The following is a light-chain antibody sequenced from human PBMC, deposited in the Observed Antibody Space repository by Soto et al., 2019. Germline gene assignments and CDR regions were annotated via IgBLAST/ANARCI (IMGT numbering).Light chain of an antibody. V-gene: IGKV3-11*01. CDR3: QQRSKWPYT. Sequence: EIVLTQSPATQSLSPGERAALSCRASQGVGSYLAWYQQKCGQAPRLLIYDASKRATGIPARFSGSGSGTDFTLTISSLEPEDFAVYYCQQRSKWPYTFGQGMKLEIK. CDR1: QGVGSY. CDR2: DAS. J-gene: IGKJ2*01.